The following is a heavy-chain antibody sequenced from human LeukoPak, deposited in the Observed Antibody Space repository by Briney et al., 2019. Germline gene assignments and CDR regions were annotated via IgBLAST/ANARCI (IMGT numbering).Heavy chain of an antibody. CDR2: ISSSGSTI. J-gene: IGHJ4*02. Sequence: PGGSLRLFCAASGFTFSSYEMNWVRQAPGKGLEWVSYISSSGSTIYYADSVKGRFTISRDNAKNSLYLQMNSLRAEDTAVYYCARDTPSSGWLFDYWGQGTLVTVSS. D-gene: IGHD6-19*01. CDR1: GFTFSSYE. CDR3: ARDTPSSGWLFDY. V-gene: IGHV3-48*03.